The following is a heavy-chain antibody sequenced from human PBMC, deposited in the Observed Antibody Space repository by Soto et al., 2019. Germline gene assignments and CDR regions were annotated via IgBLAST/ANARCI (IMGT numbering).Heavy chain of an antibody. D-gene: IGHD5-12*01. J-gene: IGHJ4*02. CDR3: ARGGLAVATKDY. V-gene: IGHV1-18*01. CDR1: GCTFTSYG. CDR2: ISAYNGNT. Sequence: GASVKVSCKASGCTFTSYGISLLRQAPGQWREWMGWISAYNGNTNYAQKLQGRVTMTTDTSTSTAYMELRSLRSDDTAVYYCARGGLAVATKDYWGQGTLVTVSS.